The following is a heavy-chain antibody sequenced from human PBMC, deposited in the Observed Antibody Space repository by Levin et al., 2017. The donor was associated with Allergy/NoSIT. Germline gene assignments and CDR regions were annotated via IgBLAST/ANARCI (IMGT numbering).Heavy chain of an antibody. J-gene: IGHJ3*02. CDR1: GFTFDDYG. CDR2: INWNGGSS. CDR3: ARAVGSSSSDAFEI. Sequence: GGSLRLSCVASGFTFDDYGMAWVRQAPGKGLEWVSGINWNGGSSSSADSVKGRFTISRDNAKKSLYLQMNSLRAEDTALYHCARAVGSSSSDAFEIWGQGTMVTVSS. D-gene: IGHD6-13*01. V-gene: IGHV3-20*01.